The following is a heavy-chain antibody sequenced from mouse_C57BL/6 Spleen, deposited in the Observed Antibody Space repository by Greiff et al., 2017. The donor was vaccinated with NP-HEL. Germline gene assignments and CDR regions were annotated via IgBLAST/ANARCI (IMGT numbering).Heavy chain of an antibody. CDR2: IYPGDGDT. CDR1: GYAFSSSW. D-gene: IGHD1-1*01. Sequence: VQLQQSGPELVKPGASVKISCKASGYAFSSSWMNWVKQRPGKGLEWIGRIYPGDGDTNYNGKFKGKATLTADKSSSTAYMQLSSLTSEDSAVYFCARITTGVASRYFDVWGTGTTVTVSS. CDR3: ARITTGVASRYFDV. J-gene: IGHJ1*03. V-gene: IGHV1-82*01.